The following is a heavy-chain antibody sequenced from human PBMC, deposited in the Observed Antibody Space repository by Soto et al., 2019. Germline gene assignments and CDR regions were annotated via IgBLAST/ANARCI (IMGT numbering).Heavy chain of an antibody. Sequence: QVQFVQSGAEVKEPGDSVKVSCRASGYIFTSNDITWVRQAPGQGLEWMGWIRVRNGDTHYAPKFRGRVTVTRDTSTSTAYMELRSLRSDDTAVYYCARESRTWVDGVICPGDYWGQGTLVTVSS. CDR3: ARESRTWVDGVICPGDY. D-gene: IGHD3-10*01. CDR2: IRVRNGDT. CDR1: GYIFTSND. V-gene: IGHV1-18*01. J-gene: IGHJ4*02.